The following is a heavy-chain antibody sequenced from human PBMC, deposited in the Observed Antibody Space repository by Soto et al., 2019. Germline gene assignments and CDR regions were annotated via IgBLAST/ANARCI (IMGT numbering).Heavy chain of an antibody. J-gene: IGHJ5*02. D-gene: IGHD1-26*01. V-gene: IGHV4-39*01. CDR2: VSYTGTT. CDR1: GRSIKNTGAN. CDR3: ATHTSGSRNGPHT. Sequence: PSETLSLTYTVSGRSIKNTGANWGWVRQPPGKWLEWIGSVSYTGTTYYNPSLQSRVTISIDTSKNQYSLSVNSVPAADTAVYYCATHTSGSRNGPHTWGQGTLVTVSS.